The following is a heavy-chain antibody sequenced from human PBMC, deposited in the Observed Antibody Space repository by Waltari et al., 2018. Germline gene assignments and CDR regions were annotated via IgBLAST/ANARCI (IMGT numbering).Heavy chain of an antibody. CDR3: ARDRMDSDGYKPYYYGMDV. D-gene: IGHD5-18*01. V-gene: IGHV1-8*01. CDR2: MNPNSGNT. J-gene: IGHJ6*02. CDR1: GYTFTSYD. Sequence: QVQLVQSGAEVKKPGASVKVSCKASGYTFTSYDINWVRQATGQGLEWMGWMNPNSGNTGYAQKFQGRVTMTRNTAISTAYMELSSLRSEDTAVYYCARDRMDSDGYKPYYYGMDVWGQGTTVTVSS.